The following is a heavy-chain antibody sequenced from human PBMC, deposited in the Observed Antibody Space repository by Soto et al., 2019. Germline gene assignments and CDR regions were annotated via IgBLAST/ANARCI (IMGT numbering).Heavy chain of an antibody. J-gene: IGHJ4*02. D-gene: IGHD6-25*01. CDR1: GFTVSSNY. Sequence: GGSLRLSCAASGFTVSSNYMSWVRQAPGKGLEWVSVIYSGGSTYYADSVKGRFTISRDNSKNTLYLQMNSLRAEDTAVYYCARESRGIAAFDYWGQGTLVTVSS. V-gene: IGHV3-66*01. CDR2: IYSGGST. CDR3: ARESRGIAAFDY.